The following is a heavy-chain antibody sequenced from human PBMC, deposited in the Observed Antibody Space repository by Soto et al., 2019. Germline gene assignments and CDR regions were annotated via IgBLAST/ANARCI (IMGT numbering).Heavy chain of an antibody. CDR2: IYYDGST. D-gene: IGHD5-12*01. Sequence: SETLSLTCTVSVTSINNNNYYWGWIRQTPGKGLEWIGSIYYDGSTYFNSPLKSRVTISVDTSKNQFSLKVSSVTAADTAVYYCARRIVATETFDYWG. V-gene: IGHV4-39*01. CDR3: ARRIVATETFDY. J-gene: IGHJ4*01. CDR1: VTSINNNNYY.